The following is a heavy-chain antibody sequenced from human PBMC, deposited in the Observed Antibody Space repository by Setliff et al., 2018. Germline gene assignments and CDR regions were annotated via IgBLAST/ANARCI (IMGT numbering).Heavy chain of an antibody. J-gene: IGHJ4*02. Sequence: GALRLSCAASGFTFSTYRMHWVRQAPGKGLEWVAVIWDDGVKKYHADSVRGRFTISRDNSKNTLYLQMNSLRPEDTAVYYCARTCSGSGCYAGLESWGQGTPVTVSS. CDR1: GFTFSTYR. CDR2: IWDDGVKK. D-gene: IGHD2-15*01. V-gene: IGHV3-33*08. CDR3: ARTCSGSGCYAGLES.